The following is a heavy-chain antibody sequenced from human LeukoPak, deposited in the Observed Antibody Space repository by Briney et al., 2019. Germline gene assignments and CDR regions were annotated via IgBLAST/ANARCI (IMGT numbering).Heavy chain of an antibody. D-gene: IGHD2-15*01. V-gene: IGHV1-2*02. CDR1: GYTFTSYA. Sequence: ASVKVSCKASGYTFTSYAMNWVRQAPGQGLEWMGWINPDSGGTNYAQKFQGRVTMTRDTSISTAYMELSRLRSDDTAVYYCAREPPRGGSDVWGKGTTVTISS. J-gene: IGHJ6*04. CDR2: INPDSGGT. CDR3: AREPPRGGSDV.